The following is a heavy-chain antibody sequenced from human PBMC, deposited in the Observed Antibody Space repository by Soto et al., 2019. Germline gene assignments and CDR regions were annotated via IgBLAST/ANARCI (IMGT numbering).Heavy chain of an antibody. CDR3: AAGSSGYYYAGLIDAFDI. CDR2: IVIGSGNT. J-gene: IGHJ3*02. D-gene: IGHD3-22*01. Sequence: ASVKVSCKASGFTFTSSAVQWVRQARGQRLEWIGWIVIGSGNTNYAQKFQERVTITRDMSTSTAYMELSSLRSEDTAVYYCAAGSSGYYYAGLIDAFDIWGPGTMVTVSS. CDR1: GFTFTSSA. V-gene: IGHV1-58*01.